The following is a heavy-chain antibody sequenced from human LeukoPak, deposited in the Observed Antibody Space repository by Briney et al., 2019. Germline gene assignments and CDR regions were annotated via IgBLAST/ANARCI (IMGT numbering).Heavy chain of an antibody. CDR2: ISSSSSSI. CDR3: ARGRLGDGYNFGY. CDR1: GFTFSSYS. V-gene: IGHV3-48*01. Sequence: GGSLRLSSAASGFTFSSYSMNWVSQAPGKGLEWVSYISSSSSSIYYADSVKGRFTISRDNANNSLYLQMNSLRADDTAVYYCARGRLGDGYNFGYWGQGTLVTVSS. J-gene: IGHJ4*02. D-gene: IGHD5-24*01.